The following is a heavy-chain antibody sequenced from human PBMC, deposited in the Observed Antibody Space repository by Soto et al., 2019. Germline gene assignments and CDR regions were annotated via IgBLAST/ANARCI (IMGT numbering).Heavy chain of an antibody. J-gene: IGHJ6*02. CDR2: IYYSGST. D-gene: IGHD3-3*01. CDR1: GGTIRSYY. V-gene: IGHV4-59*12. Sequence: EPLSLSCTVSGGTIRSYYWSWIRQPPGKGLEWIGYIYYSGSTNYNPSLKSRVTMSVDTSKNQFSLKLSSVTAADTAVYYCARVYGDSIFGVVPPLYYYGMDVWGQGTTGTSP. CDR3: ARVYGDSIFGVVPPLYYYGMDV.